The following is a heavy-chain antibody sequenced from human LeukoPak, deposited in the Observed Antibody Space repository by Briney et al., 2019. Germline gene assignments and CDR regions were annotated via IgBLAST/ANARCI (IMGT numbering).Heavy chain of an antibody. Sequence: QSGGSLRLSCAASGFTFSGHAMTWVRQAPGRGLEWVSAIRDDGATIFYADSVKGRITVSRDNSKNTLYLQMNSLRAEDTAVYHCARDQFGGYFRGADYWGQGTLVSVCS. CDR3: ARDQFGGYFRGADY. V-gene: IGHV3-23*01. J-gene: IGHJ4*02. CDR2: IRDDGATI. CDR1: GFTFSGHA. D-gene: IGHD2-21*02.